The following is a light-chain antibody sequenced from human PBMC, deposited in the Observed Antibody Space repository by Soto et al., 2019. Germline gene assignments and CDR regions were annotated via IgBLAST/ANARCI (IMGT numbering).Light chain of an antibody. Sequence: EIVLTQSPGTLSLSPGERATLSCRASQSVSSSYLAWYQQKPGQAPRLLIYGASSRATGIPDRFSGSGSGTDVTLTISRLQPEDFAVYYCQHYGSSPLTFGPGTKVDIK. CDR1: QSVSSSY. CDR3: QHYGSSPLT. J-gene: IGKJ3*01. V-gene: IGKV3-20*01. CDR2: GAS.